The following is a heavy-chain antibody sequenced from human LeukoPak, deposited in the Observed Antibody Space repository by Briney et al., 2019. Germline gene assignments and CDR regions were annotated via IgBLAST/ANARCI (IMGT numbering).Heavy chain of an antibody. Sequence: ASVKVSCKASGYTFTGYYMHWVRQAPGQGLEWMGWINPNSGGTNYAQKFQGRVTMTRDASISTAYMELSRLRSDDTAVYYCARIGCSSTSCYRRIVDYWGQGTLVTVSS. CDR1: GYTFTGYY. J-gene: IGHJ4*02. CDR3: ARIGCSSTSCYRRIVDY. V-gene: IGHV1-2*02. D-gene: IGHD2-2*02. CDR2: INPNSGGT.